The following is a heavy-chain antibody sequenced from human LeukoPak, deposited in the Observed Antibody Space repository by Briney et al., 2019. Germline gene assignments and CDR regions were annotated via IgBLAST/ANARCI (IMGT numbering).Heavy chain of an antibody. V-gene: IGHV3-21*01. Sequence: PGGSLRLSCAASGFTFSSYSMNWVRQAPGKGLEWVSSISSSRRYIYYAHSVKGPFTISRDNAKNSLYLQMNSLRAEDTAVYYCARGDCCGGSCLVWAYWGQGPLVTVS. CDR1: GFTFSSYS. D-gene: IGHD2-15*01. CDR2: ISSSRRYI. CDR3: ARGDCCGGSCLVWAY. J-gene: IGHJ4*02.